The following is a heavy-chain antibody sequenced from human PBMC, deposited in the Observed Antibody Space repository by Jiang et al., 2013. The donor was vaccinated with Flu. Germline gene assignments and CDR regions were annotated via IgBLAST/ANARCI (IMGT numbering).Heavy chain of an antibody. Sequence: VQLVESGGGLVQPGGSLRLSCAASGFTFSSYAMSWVRQAPGKGLEWVSAVSGSGGSTFYAASVKGRFTISRDNSKNALSLQMSGLRAEDTAVYYCAKVFRSGYYYPNYHYYGMDVWGQGTDGHRLL. D-gene: IGHD3-22*01. J-gene: IGHJ6*02. CDR2: VSGSGGST. V-gene: IGHV3-23*04. CDR3: AKVFRSGYYYPNYHYYGMDV. CDR1: GFTFSSYA.